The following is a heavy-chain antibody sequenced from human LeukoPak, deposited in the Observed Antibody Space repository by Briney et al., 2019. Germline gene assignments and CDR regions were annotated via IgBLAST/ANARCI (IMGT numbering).Heavy chain of an antibody. CDR2: ISGSGGST. Sequence: GGSLRLSCAASGFTFSSYAMSWVRQAPGKGLEWVSAISGSGGSTYYADSVEGRFTISRDNSKNTLYLQMNSLRGDDAAVYYCATLVKTGSGGRGYFDHWGQGTLVTVSS. J-gene: IGHJ4*02. V-gene: IGHV3-23*01. D-gene: IGHD2-8*02. CDR3: ATLVKTGSGGRGYFDH. CDR1: GFTFSSYA.